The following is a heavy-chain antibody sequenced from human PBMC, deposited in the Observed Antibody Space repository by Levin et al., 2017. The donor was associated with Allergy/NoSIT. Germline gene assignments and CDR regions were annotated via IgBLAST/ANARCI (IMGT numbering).Heavy chain of an antibody. CDR3: ARGWYYDSSGYYIWFDP. V-gene: IGHV4-34*01. Sequence: SETLSLTCAVYGGSFSGYYWSWIRQPPGKGLEWIGEINHSGSTNYNPSLKSRVTISVDTSKNQFSLKLSSVTAADTAVYYCARGWYYDSSGYYIWFDPWGQGTLVTVSS. CDR1: GGSFSGYY. J-gene: IGHJ5*02. D-gene: IGHD3-22*01. CDR2: INHSGST.